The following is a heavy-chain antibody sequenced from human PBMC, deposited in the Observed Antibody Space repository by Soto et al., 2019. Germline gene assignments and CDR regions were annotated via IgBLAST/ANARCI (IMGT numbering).Heavy chain of an antibody. CDR2: IYYSGRT. Sequence: QLQLQESGPGLVKPSETLSLTCTVSGGSISSSSYYWGWIRQPPGKVLEWIGSIYYSGRTYYNPSLKSRVTISVDTGKNPFSLKRSSVTAADTAVYYFARLRGAVDGSGRRDWYFELWGRGALVTVFS. CDR3: ARLRGAVDGSGRRDWYFEL. D-gene: IGHD6-19*01. J-gene: IGHJ2*01. V-gene: IGHV4-39*01. CDR1: GGSISSSSYY.